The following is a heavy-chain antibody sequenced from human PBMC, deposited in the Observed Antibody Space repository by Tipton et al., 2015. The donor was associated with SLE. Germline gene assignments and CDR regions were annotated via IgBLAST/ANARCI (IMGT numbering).Heavy chain of an antibody. CDR3: AKLRRPAVTLYYMDV. D-gene: IGHD2-15*01. V-gene: IGHV4-34*01. Sequence: TLSLTCAVYGGSFSGYYWSWIRQPPGKGLEWIGTIYYLGNTYYNPSLKSRVTMSVDTSMNHFSLKLSSVTAADTAVYYCAKLRRPAVTLYYMDVWGKGTTVTISS. CDR1: GGSFSGYY. CDR2: IYYLGNT. J-gene: IGHJ6*03.